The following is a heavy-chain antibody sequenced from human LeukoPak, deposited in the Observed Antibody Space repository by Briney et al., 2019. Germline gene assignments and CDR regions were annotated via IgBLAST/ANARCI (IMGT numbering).Heavy chain of an antibody. J-gene: IGHJ5*02. V-gene: IGHV1-69*13. D-gene: IGHD2-15*01. Sequence: SVKVSCKASGGTFSSYAISWVRQAPGQGLEWMGGIIPIFGTANYAQKFQGRVTITADESTSIAYMELSSLRSEDTAVYYCARASYCSGGSCYSGREDWFDPWGQETLVTVSS. CDR1: GGTFSSYA. CDR3: ARASYCSGGSCYSGREDWFDP. CDR2: IIPIFGTA.